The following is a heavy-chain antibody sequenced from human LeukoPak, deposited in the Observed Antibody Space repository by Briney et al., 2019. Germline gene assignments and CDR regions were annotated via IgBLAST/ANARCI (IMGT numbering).Heavy chain of an antibody. Sequence: GGSLRLSCAASGFTFSSYGMNWVRQAPGKGLEWVSYISSSGSTIYYADSVKGRFTISRDNAKNSLYLQMNSLRAEDTAVYYCARDYEGSSSFDYWGQGTLVTVSS. CDR1: GFTFSSYG. CDR2: ISSSGSTI. V-gene: IGHV3-48*03. D-gene: IGHD6-6*01. CDR3: ARDYEGSSSFDY. J-gene: IGHJ4*02.